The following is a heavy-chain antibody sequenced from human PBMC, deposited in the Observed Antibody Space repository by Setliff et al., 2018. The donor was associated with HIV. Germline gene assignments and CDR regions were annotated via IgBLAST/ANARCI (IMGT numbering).Heavy chain of an antibody. Sequence: SETLSLTCTVSGGSISNYYWSWIRQPPGKGLEWIGYISYTGTTKYNPSLKSRVTISVDTSKNQFSVRLSSVSAADTAIYFCASAAYYHDSTGYQADHWGQGTLVTVS. CDR1: GGSISNYY. CDR3: ASAAYYHDSTGYQADH. D-gene: IGHD3-22*01. J-gene: IGHJ5*02. CDR2: ISYTGTT. V-gene: IGHV4-59*01.